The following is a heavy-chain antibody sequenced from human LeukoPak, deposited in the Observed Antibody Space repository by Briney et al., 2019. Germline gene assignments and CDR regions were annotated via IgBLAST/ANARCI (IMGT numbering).Heavy chain of an antibody. Sequence: GGSLRLSCEVSGFTFSNYWMHWVRQAPGKGLVWVSRINSEGSSTSYADSVKGRFTISRDNAKNTLYLQINSLGAEDTAVYYCARDLGYYDRFDYWGQGTLVTVSS. D-gene: IGHD3-22*01. CDR3: ARDLGYYDRFDY. CDR1: GFTFSNYW. J-gene: IGHJ4*02. CDR2: INSEGSST. V-gene: IGHV3-74*01.